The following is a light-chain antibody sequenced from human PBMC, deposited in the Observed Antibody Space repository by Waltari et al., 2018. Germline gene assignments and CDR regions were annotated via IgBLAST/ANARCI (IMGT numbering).Light chain of an antibody. CDR3: CSFAGSVI. CDR2: EGS. J-gene: IGLJ2*01. Sequence: QSALTQPASVSGSPGQSITISCTGTSSDVGSYNLVSWYQHHPGKAPKLMIYEGSKRPSGVSNRFSGSKSGNTASLTISGLQAEDEADYYCCSFAGSVIFGGGTKLTV. V-gene: IGLV2-23*01. CDR1: SSDVGSYNL.